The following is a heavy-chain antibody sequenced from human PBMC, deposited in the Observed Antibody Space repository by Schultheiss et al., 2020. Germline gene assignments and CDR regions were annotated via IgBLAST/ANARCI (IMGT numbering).Heavy chain of an antibody. CDR3: ASHSNLRGLRLGELSLFDY. J-gene: IGHJ4*02. CDR1: GYSISSGYY. D-gene: IGHD3-16*02. CDR2: IYYSGST. Sequence: SQTLSLTCAVSGYSISSGYYWGWIRQPPGKGLEWIGSIYYSGSTYYNPSLKSRVTISVDTSKNQFSLKLSSVTAADTAVYYCASHSNLRGLRLGELSLFDYWGQGTLGNVSS. V-gene: IGHV4-38-2*01.